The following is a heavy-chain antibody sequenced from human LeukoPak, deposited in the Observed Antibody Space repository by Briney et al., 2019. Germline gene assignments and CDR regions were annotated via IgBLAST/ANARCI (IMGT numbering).Heavy chain of an antibody. V-gene: IGHV3-73*01. CDR3: TRLYDGSGTYYNGDY. CDR1: GFIFLGSA. CDR2: IRSNYAT. J-gene: IGHJ4*02. Sequence: GGSLRLSCAGSGFIFLGSAIHWVHQGSGERLEWAGRIRSNYATTYAASMKGRFTISRDDSQNTAYLQINSLKTEDTAVYYCTRLYDGSGTYYNGDYWGQGTLVTVSS. D-gene: IGHD3-10*01.